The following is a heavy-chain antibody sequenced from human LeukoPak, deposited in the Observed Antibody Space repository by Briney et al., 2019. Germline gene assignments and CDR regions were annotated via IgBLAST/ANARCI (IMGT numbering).Heavy chain of an antibody. Sequence: PSQTLSPTCAVYGGSPSGFYSSWIRHPPGKGLEWVWEINHSGSTTYNPSLKRRVTISVDTSKNQFSLKLSSLTAADTAVYYCARVGGQAAAAQEVLADKYWYFDLWGRGTLVTVSS. CDR2: INHSGST. CDR1: GGSPSGFY. CDR3: ARVGGQAAAAQEVLADKYWYFDL. V-gene: IGHV4-34*01. D-gene: IGHD6-13*01. J-gene: IGHJ2*01.